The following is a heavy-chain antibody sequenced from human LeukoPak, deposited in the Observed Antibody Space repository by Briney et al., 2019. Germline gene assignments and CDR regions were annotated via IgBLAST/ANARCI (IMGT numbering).Heavy chain of an antibody. J-gene: IGHJ4*02. Sequence: GGSLRLSCAASGFTFRSYPMNWVRQAPGKGLAWVSTISGSGGSTYYADSVKGRFTISRDNSKNTLYLQMNRLRAEDTAVYYCAKERTQTTSFDYWGQGTLVTVSS. V-gene: IGHV3-23*01. CDR2: ISGSGGST. CDR3: AKERTQTTSFDY. D-gene: IGHD2/OR15-2a*01. CDR1: GFTFRSYP.